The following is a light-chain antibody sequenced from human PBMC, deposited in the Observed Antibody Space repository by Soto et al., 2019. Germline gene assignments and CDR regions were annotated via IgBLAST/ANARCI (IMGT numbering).Light chain of an antibody. J-gene: IGKJ4*01. V-gene: IGKV1-39*01. CDR2: AAS. CDR1: QSIGSY. CDR3: QQSYTTPLT. Sequence: DIQMTQSPSSLSASVGDRVTITCRASQSIGSYLNWYPQKPGKAPNLLIYAASTLQSGVPSRVSGSGSGTDFTLTIRGLQPEDFATYYCQQSYTTPLTVGGGTKVDI.